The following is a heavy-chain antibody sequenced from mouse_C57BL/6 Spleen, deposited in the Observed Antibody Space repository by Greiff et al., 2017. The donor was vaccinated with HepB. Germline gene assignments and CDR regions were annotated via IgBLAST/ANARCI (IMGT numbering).Heavy chain of an antibody. Sequence: QVQLQQSGPGLVQPSQSLSITCTVSGFSLTSYGVHWVRQPPGKGLEWLGVIWSGGSTDYNAAFISRLSISKDNSKSQVFFKMNSLQADDTAIYYCANSPYDYDGFYYAMDYWGQGTSVTVSS. CDR1: GFSLTSYG. CDR2: IWSGGST. CDR3: ANSPYDYDGFYYAMDY. V-gene: IGHV2-4*01. D-gene: IGHD2-4*01. J-gene: IGHJ4*01.